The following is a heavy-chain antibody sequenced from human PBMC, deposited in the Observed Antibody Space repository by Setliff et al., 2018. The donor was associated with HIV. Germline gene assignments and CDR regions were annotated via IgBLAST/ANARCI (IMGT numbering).Heavy chain of an antibody. J-gene: IGHJ2*01. CDR2: IYHSGST. Sequence: PSETLSLTCAASAYSLSGGYYWGWIRQPPGKGLEWIGSIYHSGSTYYNPSLKSRVTLSVDTSKNQFSLKLSSVTAADAAVYYCARHGGTYCGGDCYLLGYFDLWGRGTLVTVSS. V-gene: IGHV4-38-2*01. CDR3: ARHGGTYCGGDCYLLGYFDL. CDR1: AYSLSGGYY. D-gene: IGHD2-21*02.